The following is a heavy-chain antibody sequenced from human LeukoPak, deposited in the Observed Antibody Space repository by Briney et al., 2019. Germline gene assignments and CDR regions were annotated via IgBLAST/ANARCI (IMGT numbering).Heavy chain of an antibody. CDR1: GFTFSSYA. V-gene: IGHV3-23*01. D-gene: IGHD3-22*01. CDR2: ISGSGGST. J-gene: IGHJ3*02. Sequence: PGGSLRLSCASSGFTFSSYAMSWVRQAPGKGLEWVSAISGSGGSTYYADSVKGRFTISRDNSKNTLYLQMNSLRAEDTAVYYCAKDRAWGTMIVVVITRVRDDVFDIWGQGTMVTVSS. CDR3: AKDRAWGTMIVVVITRVRDDVFDI.